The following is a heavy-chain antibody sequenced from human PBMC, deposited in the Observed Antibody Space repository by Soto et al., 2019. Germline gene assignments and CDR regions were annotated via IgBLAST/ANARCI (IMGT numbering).Heavy chain of an antibody. J-gene: IGHJ4*02. V-gene: IGHV3-30-3*01. Sequence: PGGSLRLSCAASGFTFSSYAMHWVRQAPGKGLEWVAVISYDGSNKYYADSVKGRFTISRDNSKNTLYLQMTSLRAEDTAVYYCARDLVVVTFDYWGQGTLVTVSS. CDR1: GFTFSSYA. CDR3: ARDLVVVTFDY. CDR2: ISYDGSNK. D-gene: IGHD2-21*01.